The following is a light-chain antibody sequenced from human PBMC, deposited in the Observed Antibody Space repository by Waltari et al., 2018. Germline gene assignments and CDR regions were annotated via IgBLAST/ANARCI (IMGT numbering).Light chain of an antibody. CDR1: RSNIGNHY. CDR2: ENT. J-gene: IGLJ7*01. V-gene: IGLV1-51*02. Sequence: QSVLPQPPSVSAAPGQRVTISCSGGRSNIGNHYVSWYPQFPGTAPKPLIYENTERPSGIPGRFSGSKSGTSATLDITGLQAGDEADYYCGTWDSSLSGAVFGGGTHLTVL. CDR3: GTWDSSLSGAV.